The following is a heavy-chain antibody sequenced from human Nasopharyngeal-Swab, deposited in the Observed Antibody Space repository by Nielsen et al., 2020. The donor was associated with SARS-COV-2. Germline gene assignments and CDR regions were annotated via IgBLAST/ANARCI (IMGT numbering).Heavy chain of an antibody. D-gene: IGHD3-22*01. Sequence: ASVKVSCKTSGYTFTDYYIHWMRQVPGQGLEWVGCINPDSGDTQYAQKFQGRVTVSSDRSRSTAYIELSRLRSDDTAVYYCARRVTSFTMIVVVMTGGISYFDYWGQGILVTVSS. CDR3: ARRVTSFTMIVVVMTGGISYFDY. CDR1: GYTFTDYY. CDR2: INPDSGDT. V-gene: IGHV1-2*02. J-gene: IGHJ4*02.